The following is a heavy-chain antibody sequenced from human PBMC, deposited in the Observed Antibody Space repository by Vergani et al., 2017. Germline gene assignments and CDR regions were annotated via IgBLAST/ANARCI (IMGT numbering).Heavy chain of an antibody. Sequence: EVQLLESGGDLVQPGGSLRLSCAASGFTFNHYAMNWVRQAPGKGLEWVSGISGSGGSTYYAGSVKGRFTISRDSSKNTLYLQMNSLRAEDTAVYYCAKDSRYGYCSSTSCPFDYWGQGTLVTVSS. CDR1: GFTFNHYA. J-gene: IGHJ4*02. CDR2: ISGSGGST. CDR3: AKDSRYGYCSSTSCPFDY. D-gene: IGHD2-2*03. V-gene: IGHV3-23*01.